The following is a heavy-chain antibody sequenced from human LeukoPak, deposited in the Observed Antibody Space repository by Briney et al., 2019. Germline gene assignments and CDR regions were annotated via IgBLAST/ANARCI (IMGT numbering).Heavy chain of an antibody. J-gene: IGHJ4*02. V-gene: IGHV3-30*04. D-gene: IGHD4-23*01. CDR2: ISYDGSNK. CDR3: AKDDYDNGGY. CDR1: GFTFSSYA. Sequence: GGSLRLSCAASGFTFSSYAMHWVRQAPGKGLEWVAVISYDGSNKYYADSVKGRFSISRDNSKNTLYLQMNSLRAEDTAVYYCAKDDYDNGGYWGQGTLVTVSS.